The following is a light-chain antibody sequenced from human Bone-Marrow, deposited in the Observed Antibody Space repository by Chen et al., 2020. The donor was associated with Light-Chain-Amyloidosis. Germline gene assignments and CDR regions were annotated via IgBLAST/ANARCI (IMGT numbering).Light chain of an antibody. CDR3: QQYGTSPLT. CDR2: GSS. CDR1: QTISSNY. Sequence: EIVLTQSPGTLSLSPGEGANLPCRASQTISSNYLTWYQQKFGQAPRLLIYGSSSRATGIPDRFTGSGSGTDLTLTINRLDPEDFAMYYCQQYGTSPLTFGGGTKVEIK. J-gene: IGKJ4*01. V-gene: IGKV3-20*01.